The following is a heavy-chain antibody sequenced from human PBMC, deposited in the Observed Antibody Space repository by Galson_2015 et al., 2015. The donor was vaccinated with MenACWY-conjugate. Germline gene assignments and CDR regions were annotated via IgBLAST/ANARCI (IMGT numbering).Heavy chain of an antibody. CDR1: GFTFYNYD. V-gene: IGHV3-23*01. J-gene: IGHJ2*01. Sequence: SLRLSCAASGFTFYNYDLSWVRQAPGQGLEWVSSISPDGGNTYNADSVKGRFTISRDTSKDTLYLQLNSLRAEDTAVYYCAKSRPYWYFDLWGRGTLVIVSS. CDR2: ISPDGGNT. D-gene: IGHD2-2*01. CDR3: AKSRPYWYFDL.